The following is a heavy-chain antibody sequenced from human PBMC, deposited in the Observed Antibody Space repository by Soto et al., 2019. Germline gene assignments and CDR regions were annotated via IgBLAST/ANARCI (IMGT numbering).Heavy chain of an antibody. CDR2: ISTDGRST. Sequence: SLRPSCEASGITLSAYWMHWVRQVPGQGLVWVSRISTDGRSTTYADSVKGRFTISRDNGKNTLYLQMNNLRAEDTAVYYCARAPITMVNPPLRYWGQGALFPVSS. J-gene: IGHJ4*02. CDR3: ARAPITMVNPPLRY. D-gene: IGHD3-10*01. CDR1: GITLSAYW. V-gene: IGHV3-74*01.